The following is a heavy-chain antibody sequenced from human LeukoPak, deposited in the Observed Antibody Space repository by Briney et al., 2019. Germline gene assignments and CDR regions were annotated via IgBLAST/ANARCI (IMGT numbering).Heavy chain of an antibody. J-gene: IGHJ1*01. CDR3: ATGRFQGYFQF. CDR1: GFTLSDSF. V-gene: IGHV3-11*01. CDR2: MSSIGNTI. Sequence: GGSLRLSCVVSGFTLSDSFMNWVRQAPGKGPEWIAYMSSIGNTIHYAGSVTGRFTISRDTAKNSFYLQMNRLRVEDTALYYCATGRFQGYFQFWGQGTLVTVSS.